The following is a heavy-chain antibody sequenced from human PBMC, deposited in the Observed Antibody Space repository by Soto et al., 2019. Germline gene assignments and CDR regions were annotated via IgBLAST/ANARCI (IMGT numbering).Heavy chain of an antibody. J-gene: IGHJ6*02. Sequence: RESLKISCKGSGYSFTSYWIGWVRQMPGKGLEWMGIIYPGDSDTRYSPSFQGQVTISADKSISTAYLQWSSLKASDTAMYYCAGSIVGATWYYGMDVWGQGTTVTVSS. CDR1: GYSFTSYW. CDR2: IYPGDSDT. D-gene: IGHD1-26*01. CDR3: AGSIVGATWYYGMDV. V-gene: IGHV5-51*01.